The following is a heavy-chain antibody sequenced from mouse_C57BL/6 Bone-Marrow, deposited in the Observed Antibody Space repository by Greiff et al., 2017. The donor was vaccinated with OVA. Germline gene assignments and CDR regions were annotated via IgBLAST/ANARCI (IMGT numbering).Heavy chain of an antibody. V-gene: IGHV1-64*01. D-gene: IGHD5-2*01. CDR1: GYTFTSYW. J-gene: IGHJ2*01. Sequence: QVQLQQPGAELVKPGASVKLSCKASGYTFTSYWMHWVKQRPGQGLEWIGMIHPNSGSTNYNEKFKSKATLTVDKSSSTAYMQLSSLTSEDSAVYYCAREEYFDYFDYWGQGTTRTVSS. CDR2: IHPNSGST. CDR3: AREEYFDYFDY.